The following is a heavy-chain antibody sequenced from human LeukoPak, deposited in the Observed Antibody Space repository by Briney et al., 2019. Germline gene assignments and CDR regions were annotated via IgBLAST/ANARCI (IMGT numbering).Heavy chain of an antibody. V-gene: IGHV4-59*01. CDR1: GGSIGSYY. J-gene: IGHJ5*02. CDR2: IDYSGRT. CDR3: AKDAESCGGSDCPRWFDP. D-gene: IGHD2-21*02. Sequence: SETLSLTCTVSGGSIGSYYWSWIRQPPGEGLEWIGYIDYSGRTNYNPSLKSRVTISVDTSKNQFSLKLSSVTAADTALYYCAKDAESCGGSDCPRWFDPWGQGTLVTVSS.